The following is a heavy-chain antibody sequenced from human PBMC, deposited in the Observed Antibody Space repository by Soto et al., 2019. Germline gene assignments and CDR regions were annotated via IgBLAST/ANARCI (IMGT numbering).Heavy chain of an antibody. Sequence: QVHLVESGGGVVQPGKSLRLSCVGSGFTFSSYAIHWVRQAPGKGLEWVAVISYDGRNKYYVDSVKGRFSISRDNSKNTLFLQTNRLRVGDTAVYYCARDPRAGGDYYYGMDVWGQGTAVTVSS. D-gene: IGHD3-16*01. CDR3: ARDPRAGGDYYYGMDV. CDR1: GFTFSSYA. V-gene: IGHV3-30*04. CDR2: ISYDGRNK. J-gene: IGHJ6*02.